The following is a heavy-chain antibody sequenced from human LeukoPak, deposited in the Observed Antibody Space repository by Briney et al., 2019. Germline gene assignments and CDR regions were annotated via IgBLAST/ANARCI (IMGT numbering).Heavy chain of an antibody. CDR1: GFTFSSYC. V-gene: IGHV3-21*01. Sequence: GGSLRLSCAASGFTFSSYCMNWVRQAPGKGLEWVSSISTSSSYIYYADSVKGRFTISRDNAKNPLYLQRNSLRAEDTAVYYCARDSNCGGDCYIDYWGQGTLVTVSS. CDR3: ARDSNCGGDCYIDY. D-gene: IGHD2-21*02. J-gene: IGHJ4*02. CDR2: ISTSSSYI.